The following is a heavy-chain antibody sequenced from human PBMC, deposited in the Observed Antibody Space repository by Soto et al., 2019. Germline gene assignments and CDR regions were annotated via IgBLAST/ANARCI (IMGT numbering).Heavy chain of an antibody. Sequence: QVPLQPRGAGLLTPSETLSLNCVVSGESFSGYYWSWLRQTPGMGLEWIGEVDHRGSTTYNPSLKNRDSISIDASKKLCSLELTSVTAADTALYVCARYEYGNSLYGGDVWGQGTRVTVSS. J-gene: IGHJ6*02. D-gene: IGHD4-17*01. CDR3: ARYEYGNSLYGGDV. CDR2: VDHRGST. V-gene: IGHV4-34*02. CDR1: GESFSGYY.